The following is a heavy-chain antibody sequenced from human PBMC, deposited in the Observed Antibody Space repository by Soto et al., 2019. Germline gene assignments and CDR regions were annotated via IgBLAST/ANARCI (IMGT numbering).Heavy chain of an antibody. V-gene: IGHV4-61*01. CDR3: ATYSGSYFLDY. CDR2: IYYSGST. D-gene: IGHD1-26*01. J-gene: IGHJ4*02. CDR1: VYTVSSSSYY. Sequence: SETLSLSCTVSVYTVSSSSYYWTWIRQPPGKGLEWIGYIYYSGSTNYNPSLKSRVTISVDTSKNQFSLKLSSVTAADTALYYCATYSGSYFLDYLGQGTLVTVSS.